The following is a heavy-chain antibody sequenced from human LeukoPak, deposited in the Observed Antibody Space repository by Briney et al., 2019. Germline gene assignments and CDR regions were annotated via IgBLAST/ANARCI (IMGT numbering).Heavy chain of an antibody. D-gene: IGHD3-10*01. Sequence: ASVKVSCKSSGGTFSSYAISWVRQAPGQGLEWMGGIIPIFGTANYAQKFQGRVTITADESMSTAYMELSSLRSEDTAVYYCARESTIYYYGSGSYNYWGQGTLVTVSS. CDR3: ARESTIYYYGSGSYNY. CDR1: GGTFSSYA. J-gene: IGHJ4*02. V-gene: IGHV1-69*13. CDR2: IIPIFGTA.